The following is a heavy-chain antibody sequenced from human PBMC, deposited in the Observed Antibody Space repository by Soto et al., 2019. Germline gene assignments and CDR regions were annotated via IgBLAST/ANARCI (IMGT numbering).Heavy chain of an antibody. CDR2: IRNKANNYAT. D-gene: IGHD3-16*01. CDR1: GFTFRDHY. J-gene: IGHJ5*02. Sequence: EVQLVESGGGLVQPGGSLRLSCAASGFTFRDHYMDWVRQAPGKGLEWVGRIRNKANNYATEYAASVKDRFTISRDDSKNSLYLQMNSLKTEDTAVYYCAKGIRGEGDWFDPWGQGTLVTVSS. CDR3: AKGIRGEGDWFDP. V-gene: IGHV3-72*01.